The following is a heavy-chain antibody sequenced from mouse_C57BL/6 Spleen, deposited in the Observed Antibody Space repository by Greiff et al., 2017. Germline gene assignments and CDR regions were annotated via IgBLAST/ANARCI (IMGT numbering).Heavy chain of an antibody. CDR1: GYTFSSYW. CDR2: IDPSDSET. CDR3: ARSLGYDGDYFDY. Sequence: QVQLQQPGAELVRPGSSVKLSCKASGYTFSSYWMHWVKQRPIQGLEGIGNIDPSDSETHYNQKFKDKATLTVDKSSSTAYMQLSSLTSEDSAVYYCARSLGYDGDYFDYWGQGTTLTVSS. J-gene: IGHJ2*01. V-gene: IGHV1-52*01. D-gene: IGHD2-2*01.